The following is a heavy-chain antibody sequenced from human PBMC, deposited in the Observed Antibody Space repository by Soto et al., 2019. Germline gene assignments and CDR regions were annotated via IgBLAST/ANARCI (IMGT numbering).Heavy chain of an antibody. J-gene: IGHJ6*02. CDR3: ARETGSSYGYYYYYGMDV. D-gene: IGHD5-18*01. CDR2: TYYRAKWYN. V-gene: IGHV6-1*01. Sequence: PSQTLSLTCAISGDSVSSNSAAWNWIRHSRARGLEWLGRTYYRAKWYNDYAVSVKSRITINTDTSMNQFSLQLNSLTPEDTAVYYCARETGSSYGYYYYYGMDVWGQGTTVTVSS. CDR1: GDSVSSNSAA.